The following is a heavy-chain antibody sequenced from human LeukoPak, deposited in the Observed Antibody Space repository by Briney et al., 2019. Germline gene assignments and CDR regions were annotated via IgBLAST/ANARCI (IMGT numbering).Heavy chain of an antibody. D-gene: IGHD2-2*02. CDR2: ISYDGSNK. CDR1: GFTFSSYA. Sequence: GRSLRLSCAASGFTFSSYAMHWVRQAPGKGLEWVAVISYDGSNKYYADSVKGRFTISRDNSKNTLYLQMNSLRAEDTAVYYCARGYCSSTSCYTDYYYGVDVWGQGTTVTVSS. V-gene: IGHV3-30-3*01. CDR3: ARGYCSSTSCYTDYYYGVDV. J-gene: IGHJ6*02.